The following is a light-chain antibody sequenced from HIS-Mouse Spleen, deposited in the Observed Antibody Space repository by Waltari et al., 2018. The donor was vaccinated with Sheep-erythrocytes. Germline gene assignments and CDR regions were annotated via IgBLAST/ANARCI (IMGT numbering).Light chain of an antibody. V-gene: IGLV2-8*01. Sequence: QSALTQPPSASGSPGQSVTISCTGTSSHVGGYNYVSWYQQHPVKAPKLMIYEVSKRPSGVPDRFSGSKSGNTASLTVSGLQAEDEADYYCSSYAGSNNWVFGGGTKLTVL. CDR2: EVS. CDR1: SSHVGGYNY. J-gene: IGLJ3*02. CDR3: SSYAGSNNWV.